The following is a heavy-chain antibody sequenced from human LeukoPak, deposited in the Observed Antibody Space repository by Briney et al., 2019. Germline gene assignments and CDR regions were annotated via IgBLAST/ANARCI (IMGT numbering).Heavy chain of an antibody. Sequence: GGSLRLSCAASGFTFSSYAMHWVRQAPGKGLEWVAVISYDGSNKYYADSVKGRFTISRDNSKNTLYLQMNSLRAEDTAVYYCATFGRPSYYYYGMDVWGQGTTVTVSS. V-gene: IGHV3-30*14. CDR2: ISYDGSNK. CDR3: ATFGRPSYYYYGMDV. J-gene: IGHJ6*02. CDR1: GFTFSSYA. D-gene: IGHD3-16*01.